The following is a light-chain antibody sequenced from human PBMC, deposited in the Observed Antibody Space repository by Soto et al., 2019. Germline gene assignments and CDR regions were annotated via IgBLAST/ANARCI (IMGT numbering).Light chain of an antibody. V-gene: IGKV3-15*01. J-gene: IGKJ4*01. CDR2: DTS. CDR1: QSVSNN. CDR3: QPYNNWPLT. Sequence: EIVLTQSRGTLYMSPGERATLSCRASQSVSNNYLAWYQHKPGQTPRLLIYDTSTRATGVPARFSGSRSGPEFTLTINSLQSEDFAIYYCQPYNNWPLTFGGGTKVDIK.